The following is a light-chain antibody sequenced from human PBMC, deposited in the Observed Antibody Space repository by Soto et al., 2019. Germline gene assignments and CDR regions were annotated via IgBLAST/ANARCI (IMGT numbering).Light chain of an antibody. CDR3: QQYGSLSWT. J-gene: IGKJ1*01. V-gene: IGKV3-20*01. CDR1: QSVSSNY. Sequence: EVVWTKSPATLSLSPGERATLSCRASQSVSSNYLAWYQQKPGQAPRLLIYGASARATGVPDRFSGSGSGTDFTLTISRLEPEDFAVYHCQQYGSLSWTFGQGTKVAIK. CDR2: GAS.